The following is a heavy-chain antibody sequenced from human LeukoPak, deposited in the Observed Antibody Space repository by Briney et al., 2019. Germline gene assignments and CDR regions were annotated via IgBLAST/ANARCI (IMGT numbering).Heavy chain of an antibody. CDR2: ISSSSSSTI. Sequence: GGSLRLSCAASGFTFSSYSMNWVRQAPGKGLEWVSYISSSSSSTIYYANSVKGRFTISRDNAKNSLYLQMNSLRAEDTAVYYCARVEDNVVAEDYWGQGTLVTVSS. D-gene: IGHD2-15*01. J-gene: IGHJ4*02. V-gene: IGHV3-48*01. CDR1: GFTFSSYS. CDR3: ARVEDNVVAEDY.